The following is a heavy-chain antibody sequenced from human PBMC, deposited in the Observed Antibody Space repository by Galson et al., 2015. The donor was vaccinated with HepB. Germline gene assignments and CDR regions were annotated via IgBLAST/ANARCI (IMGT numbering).Heavy chain of an antibody. D-gene: IGHD3-10*01. CDR3: TTVYPRFGDLSHGL. CDR1: GFTFINAW. J-gene: IGHJ2*01. CDR2: IKRKTDGGTT. V-gene: IGHV3-15*01. Sequence: SLRLSCAASGFTFINAWMSWVRQAPGKGLEWVGRIKRKTDGGTTDYAAPVKGRFTISRDDSKSTLYLQMNSLKTEDTAVYYCTTVYPRFGDLSHGLWGRGTLVTVSS.